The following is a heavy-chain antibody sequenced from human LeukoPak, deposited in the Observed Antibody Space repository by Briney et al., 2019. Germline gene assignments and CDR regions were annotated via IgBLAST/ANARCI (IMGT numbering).Heavy chain of an antibody. CDR2: SRNKAKSYTT. Sequence: GGSLRLSCAVSGFTFSDHFLAWVRLAPGKGLEWVGRSRNKAKSYTTEYAASVKGRFTISRDDSKNSLYLQMNSLKTEDTAVYYCVRVGSVAGSDYLDYWGQGTLVTVSS. J-gene: IGHJ4*02. V-gene: IGHV3-72*01. CDR3: VRVGSVAGSDYLDY. CDR1: GFTFSDHF. D-gene: IGHD6-19*01.